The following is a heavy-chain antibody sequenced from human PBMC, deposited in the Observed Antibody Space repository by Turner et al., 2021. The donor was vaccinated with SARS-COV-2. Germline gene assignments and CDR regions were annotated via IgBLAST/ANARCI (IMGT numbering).Heavy chain of an antibody. CDR3: ARDSQQRPMDV. J-gene: IGHJ6*02. CDR2: IIPIIDTA. V-gene: IGHV1-69*01. Sequence: QVQLVQSGAGVKKPGSSVKVSGKASGGTFSSYAISWVRQAPGQGLEWMGGIIPIIDTANSAQKFQGSVTVTADESTSTAYMELSSLRSEDTAVYYGARDSQQRPMDVWGQGTTVTVSS. CDR1: GGTFSSYA. D-gene: IGHD6-25*01.